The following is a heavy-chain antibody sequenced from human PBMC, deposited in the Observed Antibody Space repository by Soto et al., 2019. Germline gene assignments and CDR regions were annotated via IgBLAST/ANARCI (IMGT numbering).Heavy chain of an antibody. CDR2: MNPNSGNT. V-gene: IGHV1-8*01. Sequence: QVQLVQSGAEVKNPGASVKVSCKASGYTFTSYDINCVRQATGQGPEWMGWMNPNSGNTGYAQKFQRRVTMTRNTAISTAYMELSSLRSEDMAVYYCARERAVAGFDYWGQGALVTVSS. D-gene: IGHD6-19*01. CDR1: GYTFTSYD. J-gene: IGHJ4*02. CDR3: ARERAVAGFDY.